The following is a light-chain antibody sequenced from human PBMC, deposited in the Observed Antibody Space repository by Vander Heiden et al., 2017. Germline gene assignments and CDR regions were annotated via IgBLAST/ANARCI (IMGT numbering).Light chain of an antibody. CDR1: QGISSY. Sequence: DIQLTQSPSFLSASVGDRLTLTCRASQGISSYLAWYQQIPGKAPKLLIYAASTLQSGVPSRFSGRGSGTEFTLTISSLQPEDFATYYCQQLNSYPSITFGQGTRLEIK. V-gene: IGKV1-9*01. CDR2: AAS. CDR3: QQLNSYPSIT. J-gene: IGKJ5*01.